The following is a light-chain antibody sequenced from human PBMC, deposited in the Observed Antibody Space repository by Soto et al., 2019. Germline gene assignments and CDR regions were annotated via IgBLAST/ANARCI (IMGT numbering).Light chain of an antibody. CDR3: QQSSSTPRT. J-gene: IGKJ2*01. Sequence: DIQMTQSPSSLSASVGDEVTITCRASQSIRTYLNWYQQKPGKAPKFLIYAASSLQSGVPSRFSGSGSGTDFSLTINNLQPEDFATYYCQQSSSTPRTFGPGTKLEVK. CDR1: QSIRTY. V-gene: IGKV1-39*01. CDR2: AAS.